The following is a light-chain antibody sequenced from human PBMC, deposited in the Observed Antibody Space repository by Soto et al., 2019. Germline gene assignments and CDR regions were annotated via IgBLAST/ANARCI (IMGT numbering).Light chain of an antibody. Sequence: QSELTQPASVSVSPGQSITISCTGTSSDVGAYNFVSWHQQHPGKAPKLMIYNVYDRPSGISYRFSGSKSGNTASLTISGLQGEDEADYYCSAYTVSRTYVFGTGTKVTVL. CDR3: SAYTVSRTYV. V-gene: IGLV2-14*03. J-gene: IGLJ1*01. CDR2: NVY. CDR1: SSDVGAYNF.